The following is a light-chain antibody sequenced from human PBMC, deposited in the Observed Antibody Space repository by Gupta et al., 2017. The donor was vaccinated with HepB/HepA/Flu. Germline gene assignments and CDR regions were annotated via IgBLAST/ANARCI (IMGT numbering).Light chain of an antibody. Sequence: DIVMTQSQDSLSASLGERATINCKSSQSVFWNSNSKNFLSWYQQKPGQPPKLLISWASTRESGVPDRFSGSESGTDFTLTSSSLQAEDVAIYYCQQYYSYPLTFGGGTRVEIK. CDR1: QSVFWNSNSKNF. CDR3: QQYYSYPLT. CDR2: WAS. J-gene: IGKJ4*01. V-gene: IGKV4-1*01.